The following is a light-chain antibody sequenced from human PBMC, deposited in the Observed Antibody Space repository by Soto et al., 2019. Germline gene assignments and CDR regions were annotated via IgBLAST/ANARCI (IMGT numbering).Light chain of an antibody. CDR1: SGDIGSYNR. J-gene: IGLJ1*01. Sequence: QSALTQPASVSGSPGQSITISCTGTSGDIGSYNRVSWYQQHPGKAPKLIIYEVTDRPSGVSNRFSGSKSGNTASLTISGIQAEDEAEYYCSSYTNINTRACVFGEGTKVTVL. V-gene: IGLV2-14*01. CDR3: SSYTNINTRACV. CDR2: EVT.